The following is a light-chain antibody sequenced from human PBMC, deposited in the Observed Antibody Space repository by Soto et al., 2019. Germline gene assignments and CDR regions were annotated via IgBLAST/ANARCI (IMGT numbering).Light chain of an antibody. Sequence: IQMTQSPSSLSASVGDRVTITCRASQRITTYLNWYQQKPGEAPKLLISTSGTLQRGVPSRFSGSGSGTDFTLTITALRPEDFATYFCKQPYSTPYTFGQGTKLEIK. CDR2: TSG. CDR1: QRITTY. CDR3: KQPYSTPYT. J-gene: IGKJ2*01. V-gene: IGKV1-39*01.